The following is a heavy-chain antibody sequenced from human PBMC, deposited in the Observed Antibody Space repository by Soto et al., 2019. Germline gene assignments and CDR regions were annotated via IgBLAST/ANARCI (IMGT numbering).Heavy chain of an antibody. V-gene: IGHV4-59*08. CDR3: ARVGGFGATTIDY. J-gene: IGHJ4*02. D-gene: IGHD3-10*01. CDR2: IYYSGST. CDR1: GGSISNSY. Sequence: SETLSLTCTVSGGSISNSYWSWIRQPPWKGLEWIGYIYYSGSTNYNPSLKSRVTISVDTSKNQFSLKLSSVTAADTAVYYCARVGGFGATTIDYWGQGTLVTVSS.